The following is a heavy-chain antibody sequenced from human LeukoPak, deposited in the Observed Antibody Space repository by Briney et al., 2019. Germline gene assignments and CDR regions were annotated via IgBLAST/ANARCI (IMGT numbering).Heavy chain of an antibody. CDR3: ATGTTGGYGSGSYFLFDY. Sequence: ASVKVSCKVSGYTLTELSMHWVRQAPGKGLEWMGDYDPEDGETIYAQKFQGRVTMTEDTSTDRAYMEMSSLRSEDTAVYYCATGTTGGYGSGSYFLFDYWGEGPLVTVSS. CDR1: GYTLTELS. D-gene: IGHD3-10*01. CDR2: YDPEDGET. J-gene: IGHJ4*02. V-gene: IGHV1-24*01.